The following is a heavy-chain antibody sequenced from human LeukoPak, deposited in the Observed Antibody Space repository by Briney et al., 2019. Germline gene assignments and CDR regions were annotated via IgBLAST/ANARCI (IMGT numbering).Heavy chain of an antibody. V-gene: IGHV1-18*01. D-gene: IGHD3-3*01. CDR1: GYTFTSYG. CDR2: ISAYNGNT. Sequence: ASVKVSCKASGYTFTSYGISWVRQAPGQGLEWMGWISAYNGNTNYAQKLQGRVTMTTDTSTSTAYMELRSLRSDDTAVYYCARVGRSGGLTIFGVVIIPVAPFDYWGQGTLVTVSS. J-gene: IGHJ4*02. CDR3: ARVGRSGGLTIFGVVIIPVAPFDY.